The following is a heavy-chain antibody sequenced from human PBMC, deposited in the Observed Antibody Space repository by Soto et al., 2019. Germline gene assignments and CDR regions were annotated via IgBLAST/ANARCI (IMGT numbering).Heavy chain of an antibody. D-gene: IGHD2-15*01. CDR2: IYYSGST. V-gene: IGHV4-59*01. Sequence: SETLSLTCTVSGGSISSYYWSWIRQPPGKGLECIGYIYYSGSTNYNPSLKSRVTISVDTSKNQFSLKLSSVTAADTAVYYCARDRYPGRGNSYYYYYYGMDVWGQGTTVTVSS. CDR3: ARDRYPGRGNSYYYYYYGMDV. CDR1: GGSISSYY. J-gene: IGHJ6*02.